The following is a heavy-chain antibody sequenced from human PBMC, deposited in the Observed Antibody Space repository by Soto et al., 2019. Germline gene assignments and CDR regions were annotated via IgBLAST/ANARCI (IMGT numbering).Heavy chain of an antibody. CDR3: ARVFLGDGYNPHGIDY. V-gene: IGHV1-69*13. J-gene: IGHJ4*02. CDR2: IIPIFGTA. D-gene: IGHD2-21*01. CDR1: GGTFSSYA. Sequence: GPPVKVSCKASGGTFSSYAISWVRQAPGQGLEWMGGIIPIFGTANYAQKFQGRVTITADESTSTAYMELSSLRSEDTAVYYCARVFLGDGYNPHGIDYWGQGTLVTVSS.